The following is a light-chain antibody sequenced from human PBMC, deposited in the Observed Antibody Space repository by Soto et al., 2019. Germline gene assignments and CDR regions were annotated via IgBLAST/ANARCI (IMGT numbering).Light chain of an antibody. CDR3: QHDNSYSEA. V-gene: IGKV1-5*03. Sequence: DIQRTQSPSTLSGSVGDRVTITCRASQTISSWLAWYQQKPGKAPKLLIYKASTLKSGGPSRFSGSGSGTEFTLTIISLQPYDFATYYCQHDNSYSEAFGQGTKVDIK. J-gene: IGKJ1*01. CDR2: KAS. CDR1: QTISSW.